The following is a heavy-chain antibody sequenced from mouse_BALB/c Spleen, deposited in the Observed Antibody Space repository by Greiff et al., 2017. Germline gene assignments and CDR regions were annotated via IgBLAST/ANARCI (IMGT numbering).Heavy chain of an antibody. V-gene: IGHV1-63*01. J-gene: IGHJ2*01. D-gene: IGHD1-1*01. Sequence: QVQLKQSGAELVRPGTSVKISCKASGYAFTNYWLGWVQQTPGHGLEWIGDIYPGSGNTYYNEKFKGKATLTADKSSSTAYMQLSSLTSEDSAVYFCAGDYYYDSGYRYLDYWGQGTTRTVSS. CDR2: IYPGSGNT. CDR3: AGDYYYDSGYRYLDY. CDR1: GYAFTNYW.